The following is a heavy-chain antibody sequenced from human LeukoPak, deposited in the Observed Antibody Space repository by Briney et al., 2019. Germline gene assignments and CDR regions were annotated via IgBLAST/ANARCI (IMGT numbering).Heavy chain of an antibody. CDR1: GGSFSGHY. CDR2: INHSGST. Sequence: SETLSLTCAVYGGSFSGHYWSWIRQPPGKGLEWIGEINHSGSTNYNPSLKSRVTISVDTSKNQFSLKLSSVTAADTAVYYCARVQRDYYGSGSYRLGFDYWGQGTLVTVSS. J-gene: IGHJ4*02. V-gene: IGHV4-34*01. D-gene: IGHD3-10*01. CDR3: ARVQRDYYGSGSYRLGFDY.